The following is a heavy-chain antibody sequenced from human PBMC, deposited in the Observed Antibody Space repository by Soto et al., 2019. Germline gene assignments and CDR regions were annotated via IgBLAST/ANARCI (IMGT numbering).Heavy chain of an antibody. CDR2: IYPGDSDT. D-gene: IGHD3-16*01. CDR3: ARSGRNAYYNMDV. J-gene: IGHJ6*02. CDR1: GYSFPTFW. Sequence: ESLKISCKGSGYSFPTFWIAWVRQMPGKGLEWMGVIYPGDSDTRYSPSFQGQVTISADKSISTAYLQWSSLKSSDTAMYYCARSGRNAYYNMDVWGQGTTVTVSS. V-gene: IGHV5-51*01.